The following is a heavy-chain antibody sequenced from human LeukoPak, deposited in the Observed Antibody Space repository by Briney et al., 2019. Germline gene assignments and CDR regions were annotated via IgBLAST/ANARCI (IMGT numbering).Heavy chain of an antibody. CDR3: GRGKVWSRTYFDF. Sequence: GGSLRLSCAASGFTLSSHWMTWVRQAPGKGLEWVANINHFGNEEYYVDSVKGRFTISRDNAKNSLYLQMNSLRAEDTAVYYCGRGKVWSRTYFDFWGQGTLVTVSS. D-gene: IGHD3-10*01. CDR1: GFTLSSHW. V-gene: IGHV3-7*01. J-gene: IGHJ4*02. CDR2: INHFGNEE.